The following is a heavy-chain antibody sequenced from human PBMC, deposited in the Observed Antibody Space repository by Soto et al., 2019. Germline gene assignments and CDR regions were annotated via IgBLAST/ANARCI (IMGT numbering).Heavy chain of an antibody. CDR3: AREGNAAGRHHYSYYYGMDV. J-gene: IGHJ6*02. Sequence: ASVKVSCKASGYTFTSYGISWVRQAPGQGLEWMGWISAYNGNTNYAQKLQGRVTMTTDTSTSTAYMELRSLRSDDTAVYYCAREGNAAGRHHYSYYYGMDVWGQGTTVTVSS. D-gene: IGHD6-13*01. CDR2: ISAYNGNT. V-gene: IGHV1-18*04. CDR1: GYTFTSYG.